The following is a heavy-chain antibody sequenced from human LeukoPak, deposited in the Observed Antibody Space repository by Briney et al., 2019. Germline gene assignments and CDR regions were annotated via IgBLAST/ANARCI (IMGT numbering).Heavy chain of an antibody. J-gene: IGHJ4*02. CDR2: ISAYSGDT. CDR3: ARNAFKTSSENYFDF. D-gene: IGHD3-3*02. CDR1: GYNFISYG. Sequence: ASVKVSCKASGYNFISYGISWVRLVPGQGLEWMGWISAYSGDTNYAQRFQGRVTMGTDTSTDTAYMELRSLKSEDTAVYYCARNAFKTSSENYFDFWGRGTLVTVSS. V-gene: IGHV1-18*01.